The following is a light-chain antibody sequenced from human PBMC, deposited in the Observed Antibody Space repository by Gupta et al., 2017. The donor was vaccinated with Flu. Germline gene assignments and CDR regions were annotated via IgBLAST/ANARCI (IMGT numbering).Light chain of an antibody. Sequence: ISCRSSQSLVHSNGNTYLTWFQQRPGQSPRRLIYRVSNRDSGVPDRFSGSGSGTDFILKISRVEAEDVGVYYCMQGTHWPTFGQGTKVEIK. V-gene: IGKV2-30*02. J-gene: IGKJ1*01. CDR2: RVS. CDR1: QSLVHSNGNTY. CDR3: MQGTHWPT.